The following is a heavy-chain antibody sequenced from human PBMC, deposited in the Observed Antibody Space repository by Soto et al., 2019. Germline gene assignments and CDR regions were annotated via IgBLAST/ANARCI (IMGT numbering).Heavy chain of an antibody. V-gene: IGHV2-5*02. J-gene: IGHJ4*02. Sequence: SGPTLVNPTQTLTLTCTFSGFSLTTSGVGVGWIRQPPGKALEWLALIYWDDDKRYSPSLKSRLTITKDTPKNQVVLRMTNMDPVDPAKFYCSGLIRFPNSSYFDYRGQGNPVTVSS. D-gene: IGHD6-6*01. CDR1: GFSLTTSGVG. CDR2: IYWDDDK. CDR3: SGLIRFPNSSYFDY.